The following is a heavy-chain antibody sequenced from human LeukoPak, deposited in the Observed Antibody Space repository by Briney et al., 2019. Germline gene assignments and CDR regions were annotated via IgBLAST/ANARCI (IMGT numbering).Heavy chain of an antibody. V-gene: IGHV1-46*01. CDR2: INPSGGST. CDR3: AREGEDGYWYFDL. Sequence: ASVKVSCKASGYTFTSYYMHWVRQAPGQGLEWMGIINPSGGSTSYAQKFQGRVTMTRDTPTSTVYMELSSLRSEDTAVYYCAREGEDGYWYFDLWGRGTLVTVSS. J-gene: IGHJ2*01. D-gene: IGHD5-24*01. CDR1: GYTFTSYY.